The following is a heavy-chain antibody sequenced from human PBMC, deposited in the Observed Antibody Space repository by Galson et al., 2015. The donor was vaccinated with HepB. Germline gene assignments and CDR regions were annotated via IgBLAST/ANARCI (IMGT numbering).Heavy chain of an antibody. CDR3: AKGYGLFDS. CDR1: GFAFDNHA. CDR2: ISGNGDST. J-gene: IGHJ5*01. V-gene: IGHV3-23*01. Sequence: SLRLSCAASGFAFDNHAMSWVRQAPRKGLEWISGISGNGDSTFYADSVKGRFTVSRDNSKNMLYLQINSLRAEDTGLYFCAKGYGLFDSWGQGILVTVSS. D-gene: IGHD5-18*01.